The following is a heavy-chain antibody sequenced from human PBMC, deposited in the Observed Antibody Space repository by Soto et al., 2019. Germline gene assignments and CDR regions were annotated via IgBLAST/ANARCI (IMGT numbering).Heavy chain of an antibody. CDR1: GFTFSSYW. Sequence: GSLRLSCAASGFTFSSYWMHWVRQAPGKGLAWVSHINLDGSSTYYADSVKGRITISRDNAKNTLYLQMSSLRAEDTAVYYCARGWNSDYWGQGTLVTVSS. D-gene: IGHD1-1*01. CDR3: ARGWNSDY. CDR2: INLDGSST. J-gene: IGHJ4*02. V-gene: IGHV3-74*01.